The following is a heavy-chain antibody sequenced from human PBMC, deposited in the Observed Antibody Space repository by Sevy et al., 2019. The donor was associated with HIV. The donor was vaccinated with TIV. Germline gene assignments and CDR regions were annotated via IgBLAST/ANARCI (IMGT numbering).Heavy chain of an antibody. CDR2: ISYEGTET. D-gene: IGHD6-13*01. J-gene: IGHJ4*01. Sequence: GGSLRLCCAASGFAFSSHAMHWVRQAPGKGLEWVAVISYEGTETFYAASVEGRFTISRDNSKNMLSLQINSLRPEDTAVYYCARDGGYSIKWYPLYWGHGTLLTVSS. V-gene: IGHV3-30-3*01. CDR3: ARDGGYSIKWYPLY. CDR1: GFAFSSHA.